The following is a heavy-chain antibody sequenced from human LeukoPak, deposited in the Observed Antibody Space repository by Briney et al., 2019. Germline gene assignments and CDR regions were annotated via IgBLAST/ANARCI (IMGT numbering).Heavy chain of an antibody. V-gene: IGHV1-8*01. Sequence: GASVKVSCKASGYTFTSYDINWVRQATGQGLEWMGWMNPNSGNTGYAQKFQGRVTMTRNTSISTAYMELSSLRSEDTAVYYCARLRDNSGWYEDYWGQRTLVTVSS. CDR1: GYTFTSYD. J-gene: IGHJ4*02. CDR2: MNPNSGNT. CDR3: ARLRDNSGWYEDY. D-gene: IGHD6-19*01.